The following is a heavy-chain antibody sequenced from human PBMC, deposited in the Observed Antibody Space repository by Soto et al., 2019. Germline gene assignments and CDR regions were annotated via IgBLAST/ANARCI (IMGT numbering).Heavy chain of an antibody. Sequence: QVVQSGAEVKKPGSSVKVSCKASGGTFNRQAFSWVRQAPGQGLEWMGGFIPIFGTTDYSQKFQGRVTITADEATSTAYMELSSLTSDDTAVYYCARVDSSMFEGGEWFDPWGQRTLVTVSS. CDR1: GGTFNRQA. J-gene: IGHJ5*02. CDR3: ARVDSSMFEGGEWFDP. V-gene: IGHV1-69*12. CDR2: FIPIFGTT. D-gene: IGHD3-10*02.